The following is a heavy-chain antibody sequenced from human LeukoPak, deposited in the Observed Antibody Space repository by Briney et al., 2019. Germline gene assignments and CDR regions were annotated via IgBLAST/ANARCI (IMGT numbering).Heavy chain of an antibody. Sequence: QAGGSLRLSCAASGFTFSSYEMNWVRQAPGKGLEWVSVIYSGGSTYYADSVKGRFTISRDNSKNTLYLQMNSLRAEDTAVYYCARDSSGYLFDYWGQGTLVTVSS. CDR1: GFTFSSYE. J-gene: IGHJ4*02. V-gene: IGHV3-53*01. CDR2: IYSGGST. D-gene: IGHD3-22*01. CDR3: ARDSSGYLFDY.